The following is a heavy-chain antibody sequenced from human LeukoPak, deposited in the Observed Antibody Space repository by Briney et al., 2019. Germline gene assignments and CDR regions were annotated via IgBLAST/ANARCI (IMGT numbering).Heavy chain of an antibody. CDR3: ARVAIEYSSSAGGFDY. J-gene: IGHJ4*02. Sequence: SETLSLTCAVYGGSFSGYYWSWIRQPPGKGLEWIGEINHSGSTNYNPSLKSRVTISVDTSKNQFSLKLSSMTAADTAVYYCARVAIEYSSSAGGFDYWGQGTLVTVSS. D-gene: IGHD6-6*01. CDR2: INHSGST. CDR1: GGSFSGYY. V-gene: IGHV4-34*01.